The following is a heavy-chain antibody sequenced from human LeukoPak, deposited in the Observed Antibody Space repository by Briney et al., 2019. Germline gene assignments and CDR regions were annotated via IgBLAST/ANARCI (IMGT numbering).Heavy chain of an antibody. CDR2: IIPIFGTA. V-gene: IGHV1-69*13. J-gene: IGHJ6*02. Sequence: ASVKVSCKASGYTFTSYDISWVRQAPGQGLEWMGGIIPIFGTANYAQKFQGRVTITADESTSTAYMELSSLRSEDTAVYYCARDVRYYDSSGYYGYYYGMDVWGQGTTVTVSS. CDR3: ARDVRYYDSSGYYGYYYGMDV. D-gene: IGHD3-22*01. CDR1: GYTFTSYD.